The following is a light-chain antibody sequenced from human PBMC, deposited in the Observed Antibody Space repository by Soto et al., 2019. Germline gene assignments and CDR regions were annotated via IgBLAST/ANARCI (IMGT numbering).Light chain of an antibody. J-gene: IGLJ1*01. V-gene: IGLV1-40*01. CDR1: SSNIGSGYD. Sequence: QAVVTQPPSVSGAPGQRVTISCTGTSSNIGSGYDVHWYQHLPGTAPKLLIYGNTIRPSGVPDRFSGSKSGTSASLAITGLQAEDAADYYCSSYTSSSTYVFGTGTKVTVL. CDR3: SSYTSSSTYV. CDR2: GNT.